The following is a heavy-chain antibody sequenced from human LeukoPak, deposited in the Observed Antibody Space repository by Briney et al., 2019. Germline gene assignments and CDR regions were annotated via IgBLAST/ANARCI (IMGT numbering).Heavy chain of an antibody. D-gene: IGHD4-17*01. CDR1: GFTFSSYS. V-gene: IGHV3-21*01. J-gene: IGHJ3*02. Sequence: GGSLRLSCAASGFTFSSYSMNWVRQAPGKGLEWVSSISSSSTYIYYADSVKGRFTISRDNAKNSLYLQMSSLRAEDTAVYYCTRPTTVTTGFAFDIWGQGTMVTVSS. CDR3: TRPTTVTTGFAFDI. CDR2: ISSSSTYI.